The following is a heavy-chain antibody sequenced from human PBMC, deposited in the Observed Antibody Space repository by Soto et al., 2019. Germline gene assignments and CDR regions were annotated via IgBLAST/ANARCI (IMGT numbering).Heavy chain of an antibody. CDR1: GGSLTRNSYY. CDR3: ARRATVTDDY. J-gene: IGHJ4*02. CDR2: FYYSQST. V-gene: IGHV4-39*01. D-gene: IGHD4-17*01. Sequence: QLQLQESGPELVKPSETLSLNCTVSGGSLTRNSYYWGWIRQPPGKGLEWIGSFYYSQSTYFSPPLESRGTLTVYTSQSLDTLKLRAVTAADTAVYLCARRATVTDDYWGQGILVTVSS.